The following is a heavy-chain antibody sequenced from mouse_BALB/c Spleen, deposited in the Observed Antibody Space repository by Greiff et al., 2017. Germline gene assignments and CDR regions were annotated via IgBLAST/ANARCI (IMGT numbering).Heavy chain of an antibody. Sequence: VKVVESGAELVKPGASVKLSCKASGYTFTSYYMYWVKQRPGQGLEWIGEINPSNGGTNFNEKFKSKATLTVDKSSSTAYMQLSSLTSEDSAVYYCTREEYDDAMDYWGQGTSVTVSS. CDR2: INPSNGGT. V-gene: IGHV1S81*02. J-gene: IGHJ4*01. CDR3: TREEYDDAMDY. D-gene: IGHD2-14*01. CDR1: GYTFTSYY.